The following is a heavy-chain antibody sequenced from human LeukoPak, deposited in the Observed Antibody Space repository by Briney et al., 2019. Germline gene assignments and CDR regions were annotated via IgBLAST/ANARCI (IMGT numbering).Heavy chain of an antibody. CDR3: ARGGTFTYSSFDN. CDR1: GYSFTSYW. V-gene: IGHV5-51*01. D-gene: IGHD3-22*01. CDR2: IYPADSDT. J-gene: IGHJ4*02. Sequence: GESLKISCKGSGYSFTSYWVGWVRQMPGKGLEWMGIIYPADSDTRYSPSFQGQVTISVDKSINTAYLQWSSLKASDTAMYYCARGGTFTYSSFDNWGQGTLVTVSS.